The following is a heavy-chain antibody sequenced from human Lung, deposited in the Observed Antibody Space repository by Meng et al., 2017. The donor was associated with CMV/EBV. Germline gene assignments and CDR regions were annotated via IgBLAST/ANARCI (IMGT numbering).Heavy chain of an antibody. CDR3: PYPSRLGIFGNY. CDR2: SSDNGDST. V-gene: IGHV3-23*01. Sequence: CAASGFIHSRYAMTWVRQAPGKGLEWVSSSSDNGDSTYYADSVKGRLTISRDNSKNIPYLHLNSLRAEDTAIYYCPYPSRLGIFGNYWGQGTLVTVSS. D-gene: IGHD3-3*01. CDR1: GFIHSRYA. J-gene: IGHJ4*02.